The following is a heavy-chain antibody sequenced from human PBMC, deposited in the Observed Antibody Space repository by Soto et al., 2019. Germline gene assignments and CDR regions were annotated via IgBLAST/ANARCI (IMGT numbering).Heavy chain of an antibody. CDR2: IIPIFGTA. CDR3: ARVGDSNLYYFDY. Sequence: SVKVSCKASGGTFSSYAISWVRQAPGQGLEWMGGIIPIFGTANYAQKFQGRVTITADESTSTAYMELSSLRSEDTAVYYCARVGDSNLYYFDYWGQGTLVTVSS. D-gene: IGHD3-22*01. J-gene: IGHJ4*02. CDR1: GGTFSSYA. V-gene: IGHV1-69*13.